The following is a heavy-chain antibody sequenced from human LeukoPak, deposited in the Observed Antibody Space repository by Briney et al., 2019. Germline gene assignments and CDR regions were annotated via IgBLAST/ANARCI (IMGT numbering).Heavy chain of an antibody. CDR3: AREEARGPFDY. CDR2: IYYSGST. J-gene: IGHJ4*02. V-gene: IGHV4-61*01. Sequence: PSETLSLTCTVSGGSVSSGSYYWSWIRQPPGKGLEWIGYIYYSGSTNYNPSLKSRVTISVDTSKNQFSLKLSSVTAADTAVYYCAREEARGPFDYWGQGTLVTVSS. D-gene: IGHD3-10*01. CDR1: GGSVSSGSYY.